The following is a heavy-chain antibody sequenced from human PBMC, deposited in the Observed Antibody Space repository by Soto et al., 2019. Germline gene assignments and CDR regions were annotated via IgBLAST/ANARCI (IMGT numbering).Heavy chain of an antibody. Sequence: GASVKVSCKASGGTFSSYAISWVRQAPGQGLEWMGGIIPIFGTANYAQKFQGRVTITADESTSTAYMELSSLRSEDTAVYYCARFGGGGDYYDSSGYYKASNWFDPWGQGTLVTVSS. CDR3: ARFGGGGDYYDSSGYYKASNWFDP. V-gene: IGHV1-69*13. J-gene: IGHJ5*02. CDR2: IIPIFGTA. CDR1: GGTFSSYA. D-gene: IGHD3-22*01.